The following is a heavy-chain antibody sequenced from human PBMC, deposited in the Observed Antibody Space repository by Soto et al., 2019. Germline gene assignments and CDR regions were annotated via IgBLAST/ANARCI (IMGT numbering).Heavy chain of an antibody. D-gene: IGHD3-10*01. J-gene: IGHJ4*02. CDR3: ASLVTGNFDY. V-gene: IGHV4-39*01. CDR1: GGSISRSSYY. Sequence: SETLSLTCTVSGGSISRSSYYWGWIRQPPGKGLEWIGSIYYSGSTYYNPSLKSRVTISVDTSKNQFSLKLSSVTAADTAVYYCASLVTGNFDYWGQGTLVTVSS. CDR2: IYYSGST.